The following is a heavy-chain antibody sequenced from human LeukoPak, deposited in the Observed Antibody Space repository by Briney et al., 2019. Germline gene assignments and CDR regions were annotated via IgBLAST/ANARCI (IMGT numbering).Heavy chain of an antibody. CDR1: GFSFSSYE. CDR2: ISSSSSYI. CDR3: ARDEIYYDILTGYRHFDY. D-gene: IGHD3-9*01. V-gene: IGHV3-21*05. Sequence: GGSLRLSCAASGFSFSSYEMNWVRQAPGKGLEWVSYISSSSSYIYYADSVKGRFTISRDNAKNSLYLQMNSLRAEDTAVYYCARDEIYYDILTGYRHFDYWGQGTLVTVFS. J-gene: IGHJ4*02.